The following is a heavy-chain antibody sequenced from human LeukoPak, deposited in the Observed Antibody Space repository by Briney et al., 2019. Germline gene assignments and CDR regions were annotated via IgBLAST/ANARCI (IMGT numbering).Heavy chain of an antibody. J-gene: IGHJ5*02. Sequence: PGGSLRLSCAASGFTFSSYAMSWVRQVPGKGLEWVSEISGSGGSTYYADSVKGRFTISRDNSKNTLYLQMNSLRAEDTAVYYCAKPLIVGATSNWFDPWGQGTLVTVSS. D-gene: IGHD1-26*01. CDR2: ISGSGGST. V-gene: IGHV3-23*01. CDR3: AKPLIVGATSNWFDP. CDR1: GFTFSSYA.